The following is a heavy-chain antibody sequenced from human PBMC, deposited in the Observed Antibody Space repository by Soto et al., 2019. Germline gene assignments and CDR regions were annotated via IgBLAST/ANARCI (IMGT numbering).Heavy chain of an antibody. J-gene: IGHJ4*02. D-gene: IGHD3-3*01. CDR3: ARNGVAGMDY. CDR2: IIPMFGTP. CDR1: GDTFTSYP. V-gene: IGHV1-69*06. Sequence: QVQLVQSGAEVKKPGSSVKVSCKASGDTFTSYPFSWVRQAPGQGLEWMGGIIPMFGTPNNAQKFQGRLTITADKSTRTVYMELSGLKSEETAVYFCARNGVAGMDYWGQGPLVTVSS.